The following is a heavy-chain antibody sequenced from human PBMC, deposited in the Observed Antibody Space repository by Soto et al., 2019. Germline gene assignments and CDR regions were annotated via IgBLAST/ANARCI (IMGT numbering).Heavy chain of an antibody. CDR3: AKSTFEYSSSLDDY. J-gene: IGHJ4*02. Sequence: GGSLRLSCAASGFTFSSYAMSWVRQAPGKGLEWVSAISGSGGSTYYADSVKGRFTISRDNSKNTLYLQMNSLRAEDTAVYYCAKSTFEYSSSLDDYWGQGTLVTVSS. CDR1: GFTFSSYA. CDR2: ISGSGGST. D-gene: IGHD6-6*01. V-gene: IGHV3-23*01.